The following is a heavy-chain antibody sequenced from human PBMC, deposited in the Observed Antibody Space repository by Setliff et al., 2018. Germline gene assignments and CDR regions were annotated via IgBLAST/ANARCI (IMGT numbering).Heavy chain of an antibody. CDR2: MNIDNGKT. CDR1: GYSFTLYA. Sequence: ASVKVSCKASGYSFTLYAMHWMRQAPGQRLEWMGWMNIDNGKTEYSQEFQDRVTFTRGTFAETAHMELRSLTSDDMAVYYCARGYCDGIGCPAPLYYFDSWGQGTLVTVSS. V-gene: IGHV1-3*03. CDR3: ARGYCDGIGCPAPLYYFDS. J-gene: IGHJ4*02. D-gene: IGHD2-21*01.